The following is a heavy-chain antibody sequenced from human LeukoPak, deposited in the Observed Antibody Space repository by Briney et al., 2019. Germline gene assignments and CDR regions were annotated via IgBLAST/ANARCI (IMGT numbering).Heavy chain of an antibody. V-gene: IGHV4-59*01. J-gene: IGHJ5*02. D-gene: IGHD3-3*01. Sequence: PSEALSLTCAVYGGSFSGYYWSWIRQPPGKGPEWIGYIFYSGSTNYNPSLKSRVTISVDTSKNQFSLKLSSVTAADTAVYYCARAFSYPLRAPFDPWGQGTLVTVSS. CDR3: ARAFSYPLRAPFDP. CDR1: GGSFSGYY. CDR2: IFYSGST.